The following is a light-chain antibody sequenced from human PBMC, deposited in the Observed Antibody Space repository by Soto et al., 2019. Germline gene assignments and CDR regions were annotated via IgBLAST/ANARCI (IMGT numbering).Light chain of an antibody. CDR2: GAS. V-gene: IGKV3-15*01. CDR3: QQYNNWST. J-gene: IGKJ4*01. Sequence: EIVMTQSPATLSVSPGERATLSCRASQSVSSNLAWYQQTPGQAPRLLIYGASTRATGIPARFSGSGSGTEFTLTISSLQSEDFAVYYCQQYNNWSTFGGGTKVDIK. CDR1: QSVSSN.